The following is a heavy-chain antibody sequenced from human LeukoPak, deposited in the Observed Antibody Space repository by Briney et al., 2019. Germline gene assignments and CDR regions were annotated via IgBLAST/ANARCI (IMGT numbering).Heavy chain of an antibody. Sequence: ASVKVSCKTSGYAFTNYDINWVRQAPGQGLEWMGWMHPDNGNTRYAQKVQGRITMTGDTSISTAYMELSSLRSEDTAVYYCARGGFHYGSGSSPWFDPWGQGTLVTVSS. CDR1: GYAFTNYD. D-gene: IGHD3-10*01. CDR3: ARGGFHYGSGSSPWFDP. V-gene: IGHV1-8*01. J-gene: IGHJ5*02. CDR2: MHPDNGNT.